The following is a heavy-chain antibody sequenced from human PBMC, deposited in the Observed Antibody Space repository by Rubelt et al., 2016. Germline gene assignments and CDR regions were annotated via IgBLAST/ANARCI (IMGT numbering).Heavy chain of an antibody. J-gene: IGHJ6*02. D-gene: IGHD6-19*01. CDR2: INHSGST. CDR1: GGSFSGYY. Sequence: QVQLQQWGAGLLKPSETLSLTCAVYGGSFSGYYWSWIRQPPGKGLEWIGEINHSGSTNYNPSLKSRVTISVDTSKNQFSLKLSSVTAADTAVYYWARLHLAVPLLDVWGQGTTVTVSS. V-gene: IGHV4-34*01. CDR3: ARLHLAVPLLDV.